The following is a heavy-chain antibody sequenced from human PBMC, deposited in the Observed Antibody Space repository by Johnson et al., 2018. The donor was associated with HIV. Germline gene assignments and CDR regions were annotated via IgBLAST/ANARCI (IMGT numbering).Heavy chain of an antibody. J-gene: IGHJ3*02. CDR3: AKDATLQDGTGAFDI. CDR2: ISYDGSNK. CDR1: GFTFSSYA. Sequence: QVQLVESGGGVVQPGRSLRLSCAASGFTFSSYAMHWVRQAPGKGLEWVAVISYDGSNKYYADSVRGRFTISRDNSKNPLFLQMNSLRAEDTAVYYCAKDATLQDGTGAFDIWGQGTMVTVSS. V-gene: IGHV3-30*04. D-gene: IGHD1-1*01.